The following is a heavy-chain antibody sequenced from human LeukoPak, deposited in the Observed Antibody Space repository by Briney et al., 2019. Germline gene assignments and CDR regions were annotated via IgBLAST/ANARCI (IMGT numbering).Heavy chain of an antibody. J-gene: IGHJ5*02. CDR3: AREDRVSSWYWGWFDP. Sequence: ASVKVSCKASGYTFTSYYMHWVRQAPGQGLEWMGIINPSGGSTSYAQKFQGRVTMTRDTSTSTVYMELSSLRSEDMAVYYCAREDRVSSWYWGWFDPWGQGTLVTVSS. V-gene: IGHV1-46*01. CDR2: INPSGGST. D-gene: IGHD6-13*01. CDR1: GYTFTSYY.